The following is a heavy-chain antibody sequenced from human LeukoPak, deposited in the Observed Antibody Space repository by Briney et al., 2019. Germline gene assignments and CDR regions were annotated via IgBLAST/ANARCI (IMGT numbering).Heavy chain of an antibody. CDR2: IKQDGSEK. CDR1: GFTFSSYW. CDR3: AGHDYGDSLNY. J-gene: IGHJ4*02. D-gene: IGHD4-17*01. Sequence: GGSLRLSCAASGFTFSSYWMSWVRQAPGKGLEWVANIKQDGSEKYYVDSVKGRFTISRDNAKNSLYLQMNSLRAEDTAVYYCAGHDYGDSLNYWGQGTLVTVSS. V-gene: IGHV3-7*01.